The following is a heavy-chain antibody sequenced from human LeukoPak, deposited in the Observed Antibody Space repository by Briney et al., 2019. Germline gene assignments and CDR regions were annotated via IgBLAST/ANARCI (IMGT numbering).Heavy chain of an antibody. D-gene: IGHD1-26*01. CDR3: ARHLGELLRYFDY. Sequence: SETLSLTCTVSGGSISSYYWSWIRQPPGKGLEWIGYIYYSGSTNYNPSLKSRVTISVDTSKNQFSLKLSSVTAADTAVYYCARHLGELLRYFDYWGQGTLVTVSS. V-gene: IGHV4-59*08. CDR1: GGSISSYY. CDR2: IYYSGST. J-gene: IGHJ4*02.